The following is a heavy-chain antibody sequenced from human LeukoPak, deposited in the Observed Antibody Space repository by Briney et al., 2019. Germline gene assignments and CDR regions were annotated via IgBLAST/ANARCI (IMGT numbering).Heavy chain of an antibody. CDR3: QSRFLEWLLDY. Sequence: SETLSLTCTVSGGSISSNNYYWGWIRQPPGKGLEWIGSIYYGGFTYYNPSLKSRVTISVDTSKNQFSLKLSSVTAADTAIYYCQSRFLEWLLDYWGQGTLVTVSS. CDR2: IYYGGFT. D-gene: IGHD3-3*01. V-gene: IGHV4-39*01. J-gene: IGHJ4*02. CDR1: GGSISSNNYY.